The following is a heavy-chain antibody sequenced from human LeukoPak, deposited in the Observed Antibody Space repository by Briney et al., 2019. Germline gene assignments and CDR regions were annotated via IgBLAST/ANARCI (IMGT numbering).Heavy chain of an antibody. J-gene: IGHJ4*02. CDR2: IDANIGDT. D-gene: IGHD4-11*01. CDR1: GYTFRGNY. CDR3: ARDPSSVTLYFFDY. Sequence: GASVKISCKASGYTFRGNYIHWLRQAPGQGLEWMGWIDANIGDTKSAQKFQGRVTMSRDTSISTAYMDLSSLSPDDAAVYYCARDPSSVTLYFFDYWGQGTLVTVSS. V-gene: IGHV1-2*02.